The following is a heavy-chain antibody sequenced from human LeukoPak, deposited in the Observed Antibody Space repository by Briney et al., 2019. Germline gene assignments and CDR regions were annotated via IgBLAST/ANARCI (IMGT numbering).Heavy chain of an antibody. CDR2: IYSGDT. D-gene: IGHD4/OR15-4a*01. V-gene: IGHV3-53*01. CDR3: ARRAGAYSHPYDY. J-gene: IGHJ4*02. CDR1: GFTVSSNS. Sequence: PGGSLRLSCTVSGFTVSSNSMSWVRQAPGKGLEWVSFIYSGDTHYSDSVKGRFTISRDHSKNTLYPQMNSLRAEDTAVYYCARRAGAYSHPYDYWGQGTLVTVSS.